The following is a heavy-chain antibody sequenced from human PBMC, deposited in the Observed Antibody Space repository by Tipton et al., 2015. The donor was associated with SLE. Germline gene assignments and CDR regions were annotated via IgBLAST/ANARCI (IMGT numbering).Heavy chain of an antibody. CDR3: AKEADYDILTGHRGAFDI. CDR1: GFTFSSYA. CDR2: ISGSGGST. J-gene: IGHJ3*02. D-gene: IGHD3-9*01. V-gene: IGHV3-23*01. Sequence: SLRLSCAASGFTFSSYAMSWVRQAPGKGLEWVSAISGSGGSTYYADSVKGRFTISRDNSKNTLYLQMNSLRAEDTAVYYCAKEADYDILTGHRGAFDICGQGTMVTVSS.